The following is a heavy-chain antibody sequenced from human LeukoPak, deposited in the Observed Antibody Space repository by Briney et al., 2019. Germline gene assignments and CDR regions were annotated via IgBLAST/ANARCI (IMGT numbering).Heavy chain of an antibody. CDR1: GFTFSSYA. Sequence: GRSLRLSCAASGFTFSSYAMHWVRQAPGKGLEWVAVISYDGSNKYYADSVKGRFTISRDNSKNTLYLQMNSLRAEDTAVYYCAREWVTYDSRGFDIWGQGTMVTVSS. J-gene: IGHJ3*02. CDR2: ISYDGSNK. D-gene: IGHD3-22*01. V-gene: IGHV3-30-3*01. CDR3: AREWVTYDSRGFDI.